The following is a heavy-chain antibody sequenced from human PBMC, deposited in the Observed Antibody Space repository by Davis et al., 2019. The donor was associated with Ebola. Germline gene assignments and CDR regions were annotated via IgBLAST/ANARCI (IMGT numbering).Heavy chain of an antibody. V-gene: IGHV4-34*01. J-gene: IGHJ4*02. CDR2: INHSGST. D-gene: IGHD3-22*01. CDR1: GFTFSNAW. CDR3: ARERYYYDSSGYYGY. Sequence: GSLRLSCAASGFTFSNAWMSWVRQAPGKGLEWIGEINHSGSTNYNPSLKSRVTISVDTSKNQFSLKLSSVTAADTAVYYCARERYYYDSSGYYGYWGQGTLVTVSS.